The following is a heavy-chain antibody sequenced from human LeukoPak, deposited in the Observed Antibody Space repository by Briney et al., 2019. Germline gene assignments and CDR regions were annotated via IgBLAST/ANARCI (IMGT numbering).Heavy chain of an antibody. CDR3: ARRGSSWSTTDY. Sequence: PSETLSLTCTVSGTSISSGAYSWSWVRQHPGKGLEWIAYIYYSGNTYYNPSLKRRVTISVDTSKNQFSLKLSSVTAADTAVYYCARRGSSWSTTDYWGQGTLVTVAS. CDR1: GTSISSGAYS. J-gene: IGHJ4*02. CDR2: IYYSGNT. D-gene: IGHD6-13*01. V-gene: IGHV4-31*03.